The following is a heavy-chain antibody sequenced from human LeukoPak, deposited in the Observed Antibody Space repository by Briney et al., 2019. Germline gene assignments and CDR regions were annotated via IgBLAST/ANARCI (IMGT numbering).Heavy chain of an antibody. J-gene: IGHJ4*02. V-gene: IGHV1-2*06. D-gene: IGHD6-13*01. Sequence: ASVKVSCKASGYTFTGYYMHWVRQVPGQGLEWMGRINPNSGGTNYAQKFQGRVTMTRDTSINTGYMELSRLRSDDTAVYYCARGQQLDDFENWAQGTLVTVSS. CDR1: GYTFTGYY. CDR2: INPNSGGT. CDR3: ARGQQLDDFEN.